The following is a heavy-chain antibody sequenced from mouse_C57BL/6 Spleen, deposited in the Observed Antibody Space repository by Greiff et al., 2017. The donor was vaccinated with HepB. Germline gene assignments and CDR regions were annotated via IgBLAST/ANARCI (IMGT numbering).Heavy chain of an antibody. CDR2: ISSGSSTI. D-gene: IGHD1-1*01. J-gene: IGHJ2*01. CDR1: GFTFSDYG. V-gene: IGHV5-17*01. Sequence: EVMLVESGGGLVKPGGSLKLSCAASGFTFSDYGMHWVRQAPEKGLEWVAYISSGSSTIYYADTVKGRFTISRDNAKNTLFLRMTSLRSEDAAMYYCARDVTTVVAPDYWGQGTTLTVSS. CDR3: ARDVTTVVAPDY.